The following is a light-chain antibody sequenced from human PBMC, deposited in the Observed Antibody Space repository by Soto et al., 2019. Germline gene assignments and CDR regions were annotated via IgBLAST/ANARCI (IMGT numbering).Light chain of an antibody. J-gene: IGKJ1*01. CDR1: QSVSRN. Sequence: EIVMTQSPATLSVSPGERATLSCRASQSVSRNLAWYQQKLGQAPRFLIYGAYTRATGIPARFSGSGSGTEFTLTISRLQSEDFAVYYCQQYNNWWTFGQGTKVDIK. CDR2: GAY. V-gene: IGKV3-15*01. CDR3: QQYNNWWT.